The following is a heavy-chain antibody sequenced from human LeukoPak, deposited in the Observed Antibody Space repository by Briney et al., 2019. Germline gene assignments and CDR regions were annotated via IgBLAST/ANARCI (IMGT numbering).Heavy chain of an antibody. CDR1: GFTFSSYW. D-gene: IGHD2-8*01. J-gene: IGHJ4*02. V-gene: IGHV3-7*01. CDR2: IKQDGSEK. CDR3: ARDCTNGVCYDPDY. Sequence: HPGGSLRLSCAASGFTFSSYWMSWVRQAPGKGLEWVANIKQDGSEKYYVDSVKGRFTISRDNAKNSLYLQMNSLRAEDTAVYYCARDCTNGVCYDPDYWGQGTLVTVSS.